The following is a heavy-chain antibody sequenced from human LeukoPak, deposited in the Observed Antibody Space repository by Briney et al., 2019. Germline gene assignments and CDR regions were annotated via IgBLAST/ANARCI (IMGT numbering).Heavy chain of an antibody. CDR1: GFTFSSYE. D-gene: IGHD3-9*01. CDR3: AREGLRYFDWSPALDY. V-gene: IGHV3-48*03. CDR2: ISSSGSTI. Sequence: GSLRLSCAASGFTFSSYEMNWVRQAPGKGLEWVSYISSSGSTIYYADSVKGRFTISRDNAKNSLYLQMNRLRAEDTAVYYCAREGLRYFDWSPALDYWGQGTLVTVSS. J-gene: IGHJ4*02.